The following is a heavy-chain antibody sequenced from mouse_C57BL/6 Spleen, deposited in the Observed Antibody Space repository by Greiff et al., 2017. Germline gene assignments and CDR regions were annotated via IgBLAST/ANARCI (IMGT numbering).Heavy chain of an antibody. CDR1: GYTFTDYY. CDR2: IYPGSGNT. D-gene: IGHD2-5*01. CDR3: AREVYYSNLYAMDY. J-gene: IGHJ4*01. Sequence: VQLQQSGAELVRPGASVKLSCKASGYTFTDYYINWVKQRPGQGLEWIARIYPGSGNTYYNEKFKGKATLTAEKSSSTAYMQLSSLTSEDSAVYFCAREVYYSNLYAMDYWGQGTSVTVSS. V-gene: IGHV1-76*01.